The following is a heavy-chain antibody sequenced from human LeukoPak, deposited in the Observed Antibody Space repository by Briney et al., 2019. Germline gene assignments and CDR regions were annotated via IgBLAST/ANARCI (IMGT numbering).Heavy chain of an antibody. V-gene: IGHV4-34*01. J-gene: IGHJ6*03. Sequence: PSETLSLTCAVYGGSFSGYYWSWIRQPPGKGLEWIGEINHSGSTNYNPSLKSRVTISVDTSKNQFSLKLSSVTAADTAVYYCARQFGGYYYMDVWGKGTTVTISS. CDR1: GGSFSGYY. CDR3: ARQFGGYYYMDV. D-gene: IGHD4-23*01. CDR2: INHSGST.